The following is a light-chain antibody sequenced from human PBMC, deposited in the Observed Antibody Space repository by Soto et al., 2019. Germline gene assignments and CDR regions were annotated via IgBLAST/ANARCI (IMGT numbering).Light chain of an antibody. V-gene: IGLV2-14*01. CDR1: SSDVGGYNY. Sequence: QSVLTQPASVSGSPGQSITISCTGTSSDVGGYNYVSWYQQHPGKAPKLMIYEVSNRPSGVSNRFSASKSGNTASLTISGLQAEDEADYYCSSFTSSSTLPFVFGTGTKVTVL. CDR3: SSFTSSSTLPFV. CDR2: EVS. J-gene: IGLJ1*01.